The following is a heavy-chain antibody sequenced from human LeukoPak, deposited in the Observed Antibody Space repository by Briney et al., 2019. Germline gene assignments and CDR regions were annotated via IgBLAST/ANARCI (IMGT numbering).Heavy chain of an antibody. J-gene: IGHJ3*02. CDR2: IIRDATIT. D-gene: IGHD2/OR15-2a*01. CDR1: AFSMNDFW. V-gene: IGHV3-74*01. CDR3: ARSGIGRGFDI. Sequence: GGSLPLSCAASAFSMNDFWLHWVRQGPGKGLEWVSHIIRDATITPYAHLVKGRLTVARDNDKNIVYLDMNGLRGDDRAVYYCARSGIGRGFDIWGRGATVTVSS.